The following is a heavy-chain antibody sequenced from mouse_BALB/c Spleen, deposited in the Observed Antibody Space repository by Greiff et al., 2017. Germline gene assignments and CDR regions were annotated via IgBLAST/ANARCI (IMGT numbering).Heavy chain of an antibody. V-gene: IGHV5-4*02. J-gene: IGHJ3*01. CDR2: ISDGGSYT. CDR3: ARDNSLQPAWFAY. CDR1: GFTFSDYY. Sequence: EVQVVESGGGLVKPGGSLKLSCAASGFTFSDYYMYWVRQTPEKRLEWVATISDGGSYTYYPDSVKGRFTISRDNAKNNLYLQMSSLKSEDTAMYYCARDNSLQPAWFAYWGQGTLVTVSA. D-gene: IGHD1-2*01.